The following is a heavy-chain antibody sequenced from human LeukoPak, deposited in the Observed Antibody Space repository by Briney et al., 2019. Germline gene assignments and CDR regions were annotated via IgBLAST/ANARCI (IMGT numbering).Heavy chain of an antibody. J-gene: IGHJ4*02. CDR3: ARDLDCSSTSCYPNL. V-gene: IGHV1-69*13. CDR2: IIPIFGTA. CDR1: GGTFSSYA. D-gene: IGHD2-2*01. Sequence: SVKVSCKASGGTFSSYAISWVRQAPGQGLEWMGGIIPIFGTANYAQKFQGRVTITADESTSTAHMELSSLRSEDTAVYYCARDLDCSSTSCYPNLWGQGTLVTVSS.